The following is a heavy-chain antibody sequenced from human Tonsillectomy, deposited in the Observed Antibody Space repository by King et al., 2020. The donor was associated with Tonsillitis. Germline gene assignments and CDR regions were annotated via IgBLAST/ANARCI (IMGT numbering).Heavy chain of an antibody. Sequence: QLVQSGAEVKKPGASVKVSCKASGYTFTSYGISWVRQAPGQGLEWMGWISGYNGNTNYAQRLQGRVTMTTDTSTSTAYMELRSLRSDDTAVYYCARDHPLVSGSYSFDYWGQGTLVTVSS. CDR2: ISGYNGNT. J-gene: IGHJ4*02. CDR1: GYTFTSYG. V-gene: IGHV1-18*01. CDR3: ARDHPLVSGSYSFDY. D-gene: IGHD3-10*01.